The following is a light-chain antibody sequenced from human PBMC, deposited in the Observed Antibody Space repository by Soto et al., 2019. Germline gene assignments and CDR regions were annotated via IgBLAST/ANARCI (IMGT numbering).Light chain of an antibody. J-gene: IGKJ5*01. CDR1: QGISSY. CDR2: AAS. CDR3: QQLNSYPIP. Sequence: IQLTQSPSSLSASVGDRVTITCRASQGISSYLAWYQQKPGKAPKLLIYAASTLQSGVPSRFSGSGSGTDFTLTISSLKPEDVATYYCQQLNSYPIPFGQGTRLEIK. V-gene: IGKV1-9*01.